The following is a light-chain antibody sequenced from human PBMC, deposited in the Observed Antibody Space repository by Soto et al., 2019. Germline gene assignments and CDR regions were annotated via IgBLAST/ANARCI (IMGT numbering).Light chain of an antibody. CDR1: SSNIGAGYD. J-gene: IGLJ2*01. V-gene: IGLV1-40*01. Sequence: QSVLTQPPSVSGAPGQRVTISCTGSSSNIGAGYDVHGYQQLPGTAPKLLIYGNSNRPSGVPDRFSGSKSGTSASLAITGLQAEDEADYYCQSYDSSLSGSVFGGGTKLTAL. CDR2: GNS. CDR3: QSYDSSLSGSV.